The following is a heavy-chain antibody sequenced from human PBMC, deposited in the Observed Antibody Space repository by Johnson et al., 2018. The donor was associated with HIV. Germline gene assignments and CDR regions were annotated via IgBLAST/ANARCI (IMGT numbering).Heavy chain of an antibody. J-gene: IGHJ3*02. CDR2: INSDGNST. V-gene: IGHV3-74*01. CDR3: TRGHEWPNFLDI. Sequence: VQLVESGGDLVQPGGSLRLSCAASRFTFSSYWMHWVRQVPGKGLVWVSRINSDGNSTNYADSVKGRFTISRDNAKNSLYLQTNSLRAEDTAVYYCTRGHEWPNFLDIWGQGTVVTVSS. CDR1: RFTFSSYW. D-gene: IGHD3-3*01.